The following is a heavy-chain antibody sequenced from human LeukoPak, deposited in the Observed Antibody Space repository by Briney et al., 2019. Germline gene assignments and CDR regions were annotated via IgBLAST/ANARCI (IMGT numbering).Heavy chain of an antibody. D-gene: IGHD2-2*01. CDR1: GGSISSGSYY. V-gene: IGHV4-61*02. Sequence: SETLSLTCTVSGGSISSGSYYWSWVRQPAGKGLEWIGRIYTSGSTNYNPSLKSRVTISLDTSKNQFSLKLSSVTAADTAVYYCARGDYQDWFDPWGQGTLVTVSS. CDR3: ARGDYQDWFDP. CDR2: IYTSGST. J-gene: IGHJ5*02.